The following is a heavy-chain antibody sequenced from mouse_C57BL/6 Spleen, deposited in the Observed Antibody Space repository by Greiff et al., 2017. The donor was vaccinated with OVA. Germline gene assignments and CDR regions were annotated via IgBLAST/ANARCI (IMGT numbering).Heavy chain of an antibody. CDR1: GFSLTSYG. CDR2: LWSGGST. V-gene: IGHV2-2*01. CDR3: ARNSNYFFDY. Sequence: QVQLQQSGPGLVQPSQSLSITCTVSGFSLTSYGVHWVRQSPGKGLEWLGVLWSGGSTDYNAAFISRLSISKDNSKSQVFFKMNSLQADDTAIYYCARNSNYFFDYWGQGTTLTVSS. J-gene: IGHJ2*01. D-gene: IGHD2-5*01.